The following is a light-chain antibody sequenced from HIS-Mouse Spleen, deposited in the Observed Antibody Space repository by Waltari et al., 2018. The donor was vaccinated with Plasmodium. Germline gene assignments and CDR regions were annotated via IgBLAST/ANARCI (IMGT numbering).Light chain of an antibody. Sequence: QSVLTQPPSASGTPGQRVTISCSGSSSNIGRNTVNWYQQRPGTAPNLLIYSNNQRPSGVPDRFSGSKSGTSASLAISGLQSEDEADYYCAAWDDSLNGPVFGGGTKLTVL. V-gene: IGLV1-44*01. J-gene: IGLJ2*01. CDR3: AAWDDSLNGPV. CDR2: SNN. CDR1: SSNIGRNT.